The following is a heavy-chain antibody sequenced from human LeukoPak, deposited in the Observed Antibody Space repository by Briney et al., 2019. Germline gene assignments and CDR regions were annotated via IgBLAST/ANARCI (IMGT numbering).Heavy chain of an antibody. J-gene: IGHJ4*02. CDR3: ARHEVVGPTFPDY. CDR1: GYSFTSYW. CDR2: IYPGDSDT. Sequence: GESLKISCKGSGYSFTSYWIGWVRQMSGKGLEWMGIIYPGDSDTRYSPSFQSQVTISADKSISTAYLQWSSLKASDTAMYYCARHEVVGPTFPDYWGQGTLVTVSS. D-gene: IGHD1-26*01. V-gene: IGHV5-51*01.